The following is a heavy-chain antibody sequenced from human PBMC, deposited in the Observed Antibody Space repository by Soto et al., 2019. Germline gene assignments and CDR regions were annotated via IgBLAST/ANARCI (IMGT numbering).Heavy chain of an antibody. CDR2: IYPCDSDT. CDR1: GYSFTSYC. V-gene: IGHV5-51*01. CDR3: SRHQSGSGSSHFDF. Sequence: PGESLKISCKGSGYSFTSYCIGWLRQMGVKGLEWRGIIYPCDSDTRYSPSFQGQVTISADKSTRTVYLEWRSLQASDTATYYCSRHQSGSGSSHFDFWGQGTPVTVSS. D-gene: IGHD3-10*01. J-gene: IGHJ4*02.